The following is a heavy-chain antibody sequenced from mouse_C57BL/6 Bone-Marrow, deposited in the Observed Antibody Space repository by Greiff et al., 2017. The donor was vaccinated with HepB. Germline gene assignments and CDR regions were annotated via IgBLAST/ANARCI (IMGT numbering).Heavy chain of an antibody. D-gene: IGHD1-1*01. CDR2: IDPSDSET. CDR1: GYTFTSYW. Sequence: VQLQQPGAELVRPGSSVKLSCKASGYTFTSYWMHWVKQRPIQGLEWIGNIDPSDSETHYNQKFKDKATLTVDKSSSTAYMQLSSLTSEDSAVYDCARTAGSSYVDWYVDVWGTGTTVTVSS. CDR3: ARTAGSSYVDWYVDV. J-gene: IGHJ1*03. V-gene: IGHV1-52*01.